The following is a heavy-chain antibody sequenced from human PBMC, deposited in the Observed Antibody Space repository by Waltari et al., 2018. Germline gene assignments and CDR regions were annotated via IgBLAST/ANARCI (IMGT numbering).Heavy chain of an antibody. CDR2: ISSSSSYI. J-gene: IGHJ6*03. CDR3: ARDGPNYYYYMDV. Sequence: EVQLVESGGGLVKPGGSLRLSCAASGFTFSSYRLNWVRQAPGKGLEWVSSISSSSSYIDYADSGKGLFTISRDNAKNSLYLQMNSLRAEDTAVYYCARDGPNYYYYMDVWGKGTTVTVSS. CDR1: GFTFSSYR. V-gene: IGHV3-21*03.